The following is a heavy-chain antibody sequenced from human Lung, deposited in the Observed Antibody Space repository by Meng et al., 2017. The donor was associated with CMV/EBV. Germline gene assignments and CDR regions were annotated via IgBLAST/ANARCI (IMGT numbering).Heavy chain of an antibody. CDR3: ARGVRGAAAGQDY. Sequence: SETXSLXCTVSGDSMNNYYWNWIRQPPGKGLEWIGYMYYSGSTNYNPSLKSRVTISVDTSKNQFSLILSSVTAADTAVYYCARGVRGAAAGQDYWGQGTLVTVSS. V-gene: IGHV4-59*01. CDR2: MYYSGST. CDR1: GDSMNNYY. J-gene: IGHJ4*02. D-gene: IGHD6-13*01.